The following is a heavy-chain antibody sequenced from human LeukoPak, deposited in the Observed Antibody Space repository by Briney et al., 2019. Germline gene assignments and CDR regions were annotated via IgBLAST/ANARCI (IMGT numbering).Heavy chain of an antibody. CDR1: GFMFRSSS. CDR2: ISASADNI. CDR3: AKRPAAVRGVIPYVDY. Sequence: PRGSLRLSCAASGFMFRSSSMSWVRQVPGKGLEWVSTISASADNIYYADSVKGRFTISRDNSKNTLFLQMNSLRAEDTAIYYCAKRPAAVRGVIPYVDYWGQGTLVTVSS. V-gene: IGHV3-23*01. J-gene: IGHJ4*02. D-gene: IGHD3-10*02.